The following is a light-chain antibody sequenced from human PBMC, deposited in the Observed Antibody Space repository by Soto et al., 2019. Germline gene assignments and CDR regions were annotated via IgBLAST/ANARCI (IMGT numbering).Light chain of an antibody. CDR3: CSYAGSSTLV. CDR2: EGS. J-gene: IGLJ2*01. CDR1: SSDVGSYNL. V-gene: IGLV2-23*01. Sequence: QSVLTQPASVSGSPGQSITISCTGTSSDVGSYNLVSWYQQHPGKAPKLMIYEGSKRPSGVSNRFSGSKSGNTASLTISGLQAEDEADYYCCSYAGSSTLVXGGGTQLTVL.